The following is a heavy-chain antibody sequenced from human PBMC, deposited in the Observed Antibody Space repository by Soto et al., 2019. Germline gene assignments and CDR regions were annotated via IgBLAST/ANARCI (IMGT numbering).Heavy chain of an antibody. CDR1: GYTFTGYY. J-gene: IGHJ3*02. D-gene: IGHD3-3*01. Sequence: QVQLVQSGAEVKKPGASVKVSCKASGYTFTGYYMHWVRQAPGQGLEWMGWINPNSGGTNYAQKFQGWVTMTRDTSISTAYMELSRLRSDDTVVYYCARARRFLVRNGSDAFDIWGQGTMVTVSS. V-gene: IGHV1-2*04. CDR2: INPNSGGT. CDR3: ARARRFLVRNGSDAFDI.